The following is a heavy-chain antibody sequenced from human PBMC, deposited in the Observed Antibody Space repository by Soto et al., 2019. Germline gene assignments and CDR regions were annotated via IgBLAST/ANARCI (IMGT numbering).Heavy chain of an antibody. CDR3: ARGQSSLLLDC. D-gene: IGHD2-8*02. V-gene: IGHV4-34*01. CDR2: INHSGST. Sequence: SETLCLTCAVYGGSFVGYYWSWIRQPPGKGLEWIGEINHSGSTNYNPSLKSRVTISVDTSKNQFSLKLSSVTAADTAVYYCARGQSSLLLDCWGQGVLVTVSS. J-gene: IGHJ4*02. CDR1: GGSFVGYY.